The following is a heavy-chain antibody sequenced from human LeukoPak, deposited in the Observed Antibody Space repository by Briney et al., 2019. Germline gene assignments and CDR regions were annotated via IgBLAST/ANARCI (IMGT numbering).Heavy chain of an antibody. CDR1: EFTFSYHS. D-gene: IGHD4-23*01. CDR3: ARVGRYGGPYYFDH. Sequence: GGSLRLSCAASEFTFSYHSMTWVRQVPGKGLEWLAYISTASSTIEYADSVKGRFTISRNNDQNSLYLQMNSLRAEDTALYYCARVGRYGGPYYFDHWGQGTLVTVSS. CDR2: ISTASSTI. V-gene: IGHV3-48*01. J-gene: IGHJ4*02.